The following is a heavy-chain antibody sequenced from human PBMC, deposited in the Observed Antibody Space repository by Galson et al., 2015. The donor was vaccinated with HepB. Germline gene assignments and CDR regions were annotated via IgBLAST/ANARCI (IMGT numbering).Heavy chain of an antibody. Sequence: VKVSCKVSGYTFTDYYMHWVQQAPGKGLEWVGLVDPEDGETIYAEKFQGRVTITADTSTDTAYMELSSLRSEDTAVYYCATSSSGGIAAAGPSPNIDYWGRGTLVTVSS. CDR2: VDPEDGET. J-gene: IGHJ4*01. CDR3: ATSSSGGIAAAGPSPNIDY. D-gene: IGHD6-13*01. CDR1: GYTFTDYY. V-gene: IGHV1-69-2*01.